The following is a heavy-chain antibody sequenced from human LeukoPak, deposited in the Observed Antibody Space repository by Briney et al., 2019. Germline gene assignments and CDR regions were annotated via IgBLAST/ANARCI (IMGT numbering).Heavy chain of an antibody. J-gene: IGHJ3*01. CDR3: ARAIYSATWTGAFGV. D-gene: IGHD5-12*01. CDR1: DGPFSGYY. V-gene: IGHV4-34*01. Sequence: PSETLSLTCAVYDGPFSGYYWSWIRQSPGKGLERIGEISHSGSTNYNPSLKSRVTVSVDTSKKQFSLKLSSLTAADMAIYYCARAIYSATWTGAFGVWGRGTMVTVSS. CDR2: ISHSGST.